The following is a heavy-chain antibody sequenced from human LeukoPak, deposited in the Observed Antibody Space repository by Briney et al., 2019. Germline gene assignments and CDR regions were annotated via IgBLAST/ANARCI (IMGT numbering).Heavy chain of an antibody. V-gene: IGHV4-61*01. CDR2: IYYSENT. J-gene: IGHJ4*02. Sequence: SETLSLTCTVSGGSVSSGSYYWSWIRQPPGKGLEWIGYIYYSENTNYNPSLKSRVTISVDTSKNQFSLKLSSVTAADTAVYHCVRDGESCNGGSCYVYWGQGTLVTVSS. CDR3: VRDGESCNGGSCYVY. D-gene: IGHD2-15*01. CDR1: GGSVSSGSYY.